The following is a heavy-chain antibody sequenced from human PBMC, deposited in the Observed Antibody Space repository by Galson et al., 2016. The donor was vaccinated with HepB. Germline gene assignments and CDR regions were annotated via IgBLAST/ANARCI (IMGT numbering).Heavy chain of an antibody. CDR2: IIPIFGTA. D-gene: IGHD3-16*01. CDR3: ARVIIITGGNNWFDP. J-gene: IGHJ5*02. V-gene: IGHV1-69*06. CDR1: GGTFSSYA. Sequence: SVKVSCKASGGTFSSYAISWVRQAPGQGLEWMGGIIPIFGTANYAQKFQGRVTITADKSTSTAYMELSSLRSEDTAVYYCARVIIITGGNNWFDPWGQGTLVTVSS.